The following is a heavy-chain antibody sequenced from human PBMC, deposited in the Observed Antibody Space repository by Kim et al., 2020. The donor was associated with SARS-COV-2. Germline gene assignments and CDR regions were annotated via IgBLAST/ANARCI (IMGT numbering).Heavy chain of an antibody. Sequence: GGSLRLSCAASGFTFSRSWMNWVRQTPGKGLEWVANIKNDGNEKNYVDSVKGRFTISRDTSENSVYLQMNSLRAEDTALYYCVKALGSRPEGYWGQGTLVTVSS. V-gene: IGHV3-7*01. CDR2: IKNDGNEK. D-gene: IGHD2-2*01. J-gene: IGHJ4*02. CDR1: GFTFSRSW. CDR3: VKALGSRPEGY.